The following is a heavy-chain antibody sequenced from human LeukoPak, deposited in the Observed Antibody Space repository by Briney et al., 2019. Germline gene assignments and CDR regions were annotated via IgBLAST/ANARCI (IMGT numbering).Heavy chain of an antibody. CDR1: GFTANNNY. V-gene: IGHV3-53*01. J-gene: IGHJ4*02. D-gene: IGHD3-22*01. CDR2: IYSGGSA. Sequence: GGSLRLSCAASGFTANNNYMSWVRQAPGKSLQWVSLIYSGGSAYYEDSVKGRFTISRDPSKNMVFLQMNSLRAEDTAVYYCASSGAYSYFDFWGQGTLVTVSS. CDR3: ASSGAYSYFDF.